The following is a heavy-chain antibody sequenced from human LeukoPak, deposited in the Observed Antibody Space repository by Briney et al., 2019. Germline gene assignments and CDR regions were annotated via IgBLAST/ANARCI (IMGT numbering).Heavy chain of an antibody. CDR2: IYYSGST. Sequence: SQTLSLTCTVSGGSISSSSYCWGWIRQPPGKGLEWIGSIYYSGSTYYNPSLKSRVTISVDTSKNQFSLKLSSVTAADTAVYYCARDGNYYDSSGYYYFDYWGQGTLVTVSS. V-gene: IGHV4-39*07. CDR3: ARDGNYYDSSGYYYFDY. D-gene: IGHD3-22*01. J-gene: IGHJ4*02. CDR1: GGSISSSSYC.